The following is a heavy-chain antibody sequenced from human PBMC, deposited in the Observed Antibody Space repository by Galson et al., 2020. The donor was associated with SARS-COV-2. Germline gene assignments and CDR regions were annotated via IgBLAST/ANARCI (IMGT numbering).Heavy chain of an antibody. CDR3: ARDSETDYFNY. V-gene: IGHV1-18*01. J-gene: IGHJ4*02. Sequence: APVKVSCRTSGYTFTTYDITWVRQAPGQGLEWMGWITPDNGNTKYAQKFQGRVTLTTDTSTNTVHMELRSLRSDDTAVYYCARDSETDYFNYWGQGTLVTVSS. CDR1: GYTFTTYD. CDR2: ITPDNGNT.